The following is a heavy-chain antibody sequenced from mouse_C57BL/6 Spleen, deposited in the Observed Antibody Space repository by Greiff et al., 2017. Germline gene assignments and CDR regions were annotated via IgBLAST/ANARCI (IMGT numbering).Heavy chain of an antibody. CDR1: GYTFTSYW. V-gene: IGHV1-53*01. CDR3: ARGATYGSNDY. Sequence: VQLQQPGTELVKPGASVKLSCKASGYTFTSYWMHWVKQRPGQGLEWIGNITPSNGGTNYNEKFKSKSTLPVAKSSSTTFMQLSSLTSEDSAVYYCARGATYGSNDYWGQGTTLTVSS. CDR2: ITPSNGGT. J-gene: IGHJ2*01. D-gene: IGHD1-1*01.